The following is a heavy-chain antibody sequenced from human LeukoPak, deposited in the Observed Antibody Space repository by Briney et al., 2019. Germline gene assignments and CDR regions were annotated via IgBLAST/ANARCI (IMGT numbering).Heavy chain of an antibody. CDR2: INHSGST. D-gene: IGHD2-15*01. CDR1: GGSFSGYY. V-gene: IGHV4-34*01. CDR3: ARGGVQGYCSGGSCPLDY. J-gene: IGHJ4*02. Sequence: SETLSLTCAVYGGSFSGYYWSWIRQAPGKGLEWIGEINHSGSTNYNPSLKSRVTISVDTSKNQFSLKLSSVTAADTAVYYCARGGVQGYCSGGSCPLDYWGQGTLVTVSS.